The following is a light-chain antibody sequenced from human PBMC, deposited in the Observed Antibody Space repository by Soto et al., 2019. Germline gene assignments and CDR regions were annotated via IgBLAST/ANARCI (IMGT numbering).Light chain of an antibody. J-gene: IGKJ5*01. CDR3: QQVYGLPPA. Sequence: DIQLTQSPSFLYASVGARVTITCRASQAIRLSLAWYQQNPGKAPSLLMSGASTLQSGVTSMCRGSRSGTEFTLTISSLQPVDVATYFCQQVYGLPPAVGPGTRLDIK. V-gene: IGKV1-9*01. CDR2: GAS. CDR1: QAIRLS.